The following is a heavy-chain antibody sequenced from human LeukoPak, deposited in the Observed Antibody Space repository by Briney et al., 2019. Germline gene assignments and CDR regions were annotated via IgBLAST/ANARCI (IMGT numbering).Heavy chain of an antibody. V-gene: IGHV3-66*01. CDR3: ARNISVTRWGY. Sequence: GGSLRLSCAASGFTVSNNYMTWVRQAPGKGLEWVSLIYSGGSTYYADSVKGRFTISRDNSKNTVYLQMNSLRAEDTAVYYCARNISVTRWGYWGQGTLVTVSS. CDR2: IYSGGST. J-gene: IGHJ4*02. CDR1: GFTVSNNY. D-gene: IGHD2/OR15-2a*01.